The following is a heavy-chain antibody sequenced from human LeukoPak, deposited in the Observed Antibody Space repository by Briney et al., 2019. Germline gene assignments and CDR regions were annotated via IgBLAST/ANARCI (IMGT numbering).Heavy chain of an antibody. CDR3: ARGWGYFDS. Sequence: PSETLSLTCTVSGGSVSSYYLSWSRQPPGKGLEWIGYIYYSGSTNYSPSLKSRVTISVDTSKNQFSLKLSSVTAADTAVYYCARGWGYFDSWGQGTLATVSS. D-gene: IGHD7-27*01. CDR1: GGSVSSYY. V-gene: IGHV4-59*08. CDR2: IYYSGST. J-gene: IGHJ4*02.